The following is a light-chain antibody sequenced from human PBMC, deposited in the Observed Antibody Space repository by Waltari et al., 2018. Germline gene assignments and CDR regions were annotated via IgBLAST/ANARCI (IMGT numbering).Light chain of an antibody. CDR1: SSDICGFNY. Sequence: QSALTQPRSVSGSPGQSVTISCTGTSSDICGFNYVSWYQQHPVKAPKLIIYDVSERPSGVPDRFSGSKSANTASLTISGLQAEDEADYYCCSYAGSYTGVLFGGGTKLTVL. J-gene: IGLJ2*01. CDR3: CSYAGSYTGVL. V-gene: IGLV2-11*01. CDR2: DVS.